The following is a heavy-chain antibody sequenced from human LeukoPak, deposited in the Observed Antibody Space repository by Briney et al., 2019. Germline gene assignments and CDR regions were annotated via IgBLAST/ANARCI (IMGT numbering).Heavy chain of an antibody. CDR3: ARHEGIYYDSSDYYFDY. J-gene: IGHJ4*02. V-gene: IGHV4-39*01. CDR2: IYYSGST. Sequence: SETLSLTCTVSGGSISSSSYYWGWIRQPPGKGLEWIGSIYYSGSTYYNPSLKSRVTISVDTSKNQFSLKLSSVTAADMAVYYCARHEGIYYDSSDYYFDYWGQGTLVTVSS. D-gene: IGHD3-22*01. CDR1: GGSISSSSYY.